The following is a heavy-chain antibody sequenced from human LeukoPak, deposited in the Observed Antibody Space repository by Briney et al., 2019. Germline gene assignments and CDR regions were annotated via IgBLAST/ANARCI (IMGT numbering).Heavy chain of an antibody. J-gene: IGHJ5*02. D-gene: IGHD3-10*01. CDR3: ARHSRYYSLNWFDP. CDR2: INHSGST. V-gene: IGHV4-34*01. CDR1: GGSFSGYY. Sequence: SETLSLTCAVYGGSFSGYYWSWIRQPPGKGLEWIGEINHSGSTNYNPSLKSRVTMSVDTSKNQFSLKLSSVTAADTAVYYCARHSRYYSLNWFDPWGQGTLVTVSS.